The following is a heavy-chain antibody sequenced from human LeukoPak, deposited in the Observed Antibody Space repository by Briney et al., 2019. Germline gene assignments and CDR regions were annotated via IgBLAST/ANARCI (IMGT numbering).Heavy chain of an antibody. CDR1: GFTFSSYW. J-gene: IGHJ6*02. D-gene: IGHD6-13*01. Sequence: GGSLRLSCAASGFTFSSYWMSWVRQAPGKGLEWVANIKQDGSEEYYVDSVKGRFTISRDNAKNSLYLQMNSLRAEDTAVYYCARRAYSSSWYYYYGMDVWGQGTTVTVSS. CDR2: IKQDGSEE. V-gene: IGHV3-7*01. CDR3: ARRAYSSSWYYYYGMDV.